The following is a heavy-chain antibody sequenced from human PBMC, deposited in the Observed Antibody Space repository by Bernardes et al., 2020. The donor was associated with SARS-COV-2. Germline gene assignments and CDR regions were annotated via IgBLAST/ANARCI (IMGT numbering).Heavy chain of an antibody. CDR1: GFSFSDYD. CDR3: ARASLNRHTCHWHCAFDI. V-gene: IGHV3-13*04. J-gene: IGHJ3*02. CDR2: IGTIGDT. D-gene: IGHD3-3*02. Sequence: GSLRLSCAASGFSFSDYDMHWVRQVPGNGLEWVSAIGTIGDTFYPDSVRGRFTISRENGKSSVYLQMNNLRAGDTAVYFCARASLNRHTCHWHCAFDIRGQGTVVTVSS.